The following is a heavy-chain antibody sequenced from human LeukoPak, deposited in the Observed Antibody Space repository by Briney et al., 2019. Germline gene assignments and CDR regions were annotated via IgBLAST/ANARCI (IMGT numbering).Heavy chain of an antibody. Sequence: PGGSLRLSCAASGFTFSSYEMNWVRQAPGKGLEWVSYISSSGSTIYYADSVKGRFTISRDNSKNTLYLQMNNLRAEDTAVHYCAKSPDYYDSSDYYFRLFDSWGQGTLVTVFS. D-gene: IGHD3-22*01. CDR2: ISSSGSTI. CDR1: GFTFSSYE. V-gene: IGHV3-48*03. CDR3: AKSPDYYDSSDYYFRLFDS. J-gene: IGHJ4*02.